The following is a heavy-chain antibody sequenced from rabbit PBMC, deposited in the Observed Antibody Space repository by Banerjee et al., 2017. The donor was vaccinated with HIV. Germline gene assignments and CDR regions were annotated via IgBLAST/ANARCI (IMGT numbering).Heavy chain of an antibody. Sequence: QSLEESGGDLVKPEGSLTITCTASGFSFNNNYWMCWVRQAPGKGLEWIACIYAGGSGSAYYASWTKGRFTISKTSSTTVTLQMTSLTAADTATYFCARDETGNSGYRFTRLDLWGQGTLVTVS. D-gene: IGHD1-1*01. CDR3: ARDETGNSGYRFTRLDL. CDR1: GFSFNNNYW. J-gene: IGHJ3*01. V-gene: IGHV1S40*01. CDR2: IYAGGSGSA.